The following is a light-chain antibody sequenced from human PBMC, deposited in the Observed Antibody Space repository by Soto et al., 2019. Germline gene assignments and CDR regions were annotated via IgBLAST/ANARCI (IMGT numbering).Light chain of an antibody. Sequence: QSVLTQPPSVSGSPGQSVTISCTGTSSDVGSYNRVSWYQQPPGTAPKLVIYEVSNRPSGVPDRFSGSKSGNTASLTISGLQAEDEADYYCSSYTSSSVVFGGGTKLTV. V-gene: IGLV2-18*02. J-gene: IGLJ2*01. CDR2: EVS. CDR1: SSDVGSYNR. CDR3: SSYTSSSVV.